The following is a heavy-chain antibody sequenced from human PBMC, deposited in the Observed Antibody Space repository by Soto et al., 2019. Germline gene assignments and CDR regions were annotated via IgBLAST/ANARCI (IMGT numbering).Heavy chain of an antibody. D-gene: IGHD5-18*01. CDR2: INHSGST. V-gene: IGHV4-34*01. CDR1: GGSFSGYY. Sequence: SETLSLTCAVYGGSFSGYYWSWIRQPPGKGLEWIGEINHSGSTNYNPSLKSRVTISVDTSKNQFSLKLSSVTAADTAVYYCARRGYSYGLTTFDYWGQGTLVTVSS. J-gene: IGHJ4*02. CDR3: ARRGYSYGLTTFDY.